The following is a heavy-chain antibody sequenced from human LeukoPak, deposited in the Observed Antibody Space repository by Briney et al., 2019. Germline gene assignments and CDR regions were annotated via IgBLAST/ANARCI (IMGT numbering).Heavy chain of an antibody. CDR3: ASVRGSGTNFDY. CDR1: GYTFTSYY. CDR2: INPSGGRR. J-gene: IGHJ4*02. V-gene: IGHV1-46*01. Sequence: GASVKVSCKASGYTFTSYYMHWVRQAPGQGLEWMGIINPSGGRRSYAQKFQGRVTMTRDTSTSTVYMELSSLRSEDTAVYYCASVRGSGTNFDYWGQGTLVTVSS. D-gene: IGHD3-10*01.